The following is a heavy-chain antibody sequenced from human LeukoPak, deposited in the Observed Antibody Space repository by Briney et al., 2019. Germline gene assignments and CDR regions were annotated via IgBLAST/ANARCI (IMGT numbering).Heavy chain of an antibody. CDR2: IYHSGST. Sequence: SQTLSLTCAVSGGSISSGGYSWSWIRQPPGKGLEWIGYIYHSGSTYYNPSLKSRVTISVDRSKNQFSLKLSSVTAADTAVYYCARADYTYKVAYYYYYMDVWGKGTTVTVSS. D-gene: IGHD5-12*01. CDR1: GGSISSGGYS. CDR3: ARADYTYKVAYYYYYMDV. V-gene: IGHV4-30-2*01. J-gene: IGHJ6*03.